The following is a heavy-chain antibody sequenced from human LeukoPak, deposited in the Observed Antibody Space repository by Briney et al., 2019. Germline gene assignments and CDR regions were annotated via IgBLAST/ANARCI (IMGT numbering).Heavy chain of an antibody. CDR2: ISASGGST. V-gene: IGHV3-23*01. CDR1: GFTFSSYA. D-gene: IGHD1-26*01. CDR3: AKVGKPHLYYYYYGMDV. J-gene: IGHJ6*02. Sequence: GGSLRLSCAASGFTFSSYAMSWVRQAPGKGLEWVSAISASGGSTYYADSVKGRFTISRDNSKNTLYLQMNSLRAEDTAVYYCAKVGKPHLYYYYYGMDVWGQGTTVTVSS.